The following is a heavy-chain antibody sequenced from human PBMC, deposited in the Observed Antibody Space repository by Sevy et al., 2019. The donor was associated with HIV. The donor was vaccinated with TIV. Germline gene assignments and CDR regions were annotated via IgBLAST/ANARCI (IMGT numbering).Heavy chain of an antibody. CDR3: AREADGYNYVAEF. J-gene: IGHJ4*02. Sequence: SETLPLICTVSGGSISGYYWSWIRQPAGKGLEWIGRIYSTGRSNYHPSLKRRVTMSVDTSKNKFSLRLSSVTAADTAVYFCAREADGYNYVAEFWGQGTLVTVSS. D-gene: IGHD5-12*01. CDR1: GGSISGYY. CDR2: IYSTGRS. V-gene: IGHV4-4*07.